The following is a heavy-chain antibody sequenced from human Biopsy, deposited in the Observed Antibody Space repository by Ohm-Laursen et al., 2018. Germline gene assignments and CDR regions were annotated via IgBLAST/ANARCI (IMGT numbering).Heavy chain of an antibody. CDR3: ARELGNGMDV. J-gene: IGHJ6*02. CDR1: GFSFSDYH. Sequence: GSLRLSCAASGFSFSDYHMRWIRQAPGKGLEWVSFITNTGRTVYADSVKGRFTISRDNADNSLHLQMKSLRAEDTAVYYCARELGNGMDVWGQGTPVTVSS. V-gene: IGHV3-11*01. CDR2: ITNTGRTV.